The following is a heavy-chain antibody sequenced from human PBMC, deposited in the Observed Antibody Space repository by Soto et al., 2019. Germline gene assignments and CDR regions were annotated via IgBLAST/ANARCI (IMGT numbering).Heavy chain of an antibody. CDR1: GYTFTSYG. J-gene: IGHJ6*02. D-gene: IGHD6-19*01. CDR3: ARDPGSGYDLTRRIAVAGLNYYYYYGMDV. Sequence: ASVKVSCKASGYTFTSYGISWVRQAPGQGIERMGWISAYNGNTNYARKLQGRVTMTTDTSTSTAYMELRSLRSDDTAVYYCARDPGSGYDLTRRIAVAGLNYYYYYGMDVWGQGTTVTVSS. CDR2: ISAYNGNT. V-gene: IGHV1-18*04.